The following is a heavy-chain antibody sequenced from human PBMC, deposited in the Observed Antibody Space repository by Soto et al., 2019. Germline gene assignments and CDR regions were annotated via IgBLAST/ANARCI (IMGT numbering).Heavy chain of an antibody. D-gene: IGHD3-10*01. J-gene: IGHJ5*02. CDR3: ARSRRELWFGELAKGWFDP. CDR1: GFTFSSYS. V-gene: IGHV3-48*02. CDR2: ISSSSSTI. Sequence: VGSLRLSCAASGFTFSSYSMNWVRQAPGKGLEWVSYISSSSSTIYYADSVKGRFTISRDNAKNSLYLQMNSLRDEDTAVYYCARSRRELWFGELAKGWFDPWGQGTLVTVSS.